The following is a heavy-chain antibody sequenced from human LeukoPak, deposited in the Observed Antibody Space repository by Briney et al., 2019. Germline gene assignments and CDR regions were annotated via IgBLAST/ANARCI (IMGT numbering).Heavy chain of an antibody. CDR3: ARVGGPYDYGDSRFDY. D-gene: IGHD4-17*01. CDR1: GGSISSGGYY. CDR2: IYYSGST. V-gene: IGHV4-31*03. Sequence: SQTLSLTCTVSGGSISSGGYYWSWIRQHPGKGLEWIGYIYYSGSTYYNPSLKSRVTISVDTSKNQFSLKLSSVTAADTAVYYCARVGGPYDYGDSRFDYWGQGTLVTVSS. J-gene: IGHJ4*02.